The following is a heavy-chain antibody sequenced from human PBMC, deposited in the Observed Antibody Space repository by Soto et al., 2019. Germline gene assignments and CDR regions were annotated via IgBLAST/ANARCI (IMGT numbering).Heavy chain of an antibody. Sequence: PSETLSLTCTVSGDSVSSDIYYWDWIRQPPGRGLEWIGTIYYSGSTNYNPSLESRVTISIDTSKNQFSLELTSVTAADMAFYYCAGPETDYYYYYYMDVWGKGTTVTVSS. V-gene: IGHV4-39*01. CDR3: AGPETDYYYYYYMDV. J-gene: IGHJ6*03. CDR1: GDSVSSDIYY. CDR2: IYYSGST.